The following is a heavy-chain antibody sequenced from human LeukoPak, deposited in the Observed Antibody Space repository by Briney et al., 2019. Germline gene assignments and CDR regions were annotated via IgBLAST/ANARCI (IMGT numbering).Heavy chain of an antibody. Sequence: SETLSLTCTVSGGSVGSSYSSALRQPPGKGLEWIGYIYYSGSTNYSPSLKSRVTISVDTSKNQFSLKLSSVTAADTAVYYCARGWGYFDSWGQGTLVTVSS. V-gene: IGHV4-59*08. D-gene: IGHD7-27*01. CDR2: IYYSGST. J-gene: IGHJ4*02. CDR1: GGSVGSSY. CDR3: ARGWGYFDS.